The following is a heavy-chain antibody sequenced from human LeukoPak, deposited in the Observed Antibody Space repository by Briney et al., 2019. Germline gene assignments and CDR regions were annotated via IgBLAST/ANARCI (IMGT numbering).Heavy chain of an antibody. V-gene: IGHV4-59*08. D-gene: IGHD2-21*02. CDR1: GGSISSYS. CDR2: MYSRGST. CDR3: ARHYLYGDPPAFDI. J-gene: IGHJ3*02. Sequence: PETLFLTCTVSGGSISSYSWSWIRQPPGKGLEWIGYMYSRGSTNDNPSLKSRVTISRDTSKNQLSLRVTSVTAADTAIYYCARHYLYGDPPAFDIWGQGAMITVSS.